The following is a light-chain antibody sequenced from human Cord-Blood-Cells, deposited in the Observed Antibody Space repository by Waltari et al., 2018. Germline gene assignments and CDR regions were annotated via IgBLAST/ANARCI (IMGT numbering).Light chain of an antibody. CDR3: QQYYSTPYT. CDR1: QSVLYSSNNKNY. V-gene: IGKV4-1*01. CDR2: WAS. J-gene: IGKJ2*01. Sequence: DTVMTQCPDSLAVSLGGRATIICKPSQSVLYSSNNKNYLAWYQQKPGQPPKLLIYWASTRESGVPDRFSGSGSGTDFTLTISSLQAEDVAVYYCQQYYSTPYTFGQGTKLEIK.